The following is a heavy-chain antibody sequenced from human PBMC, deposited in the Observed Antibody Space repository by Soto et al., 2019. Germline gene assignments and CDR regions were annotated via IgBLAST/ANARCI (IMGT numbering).Heavy chain of an antibody. CDR3: ARGVTGYYYYYYYTDV. CDR2: INHSGST. D-gene: IGHD3-10*01. V-gene: IGHV4-34*01. Sequence: SETLSLTCAVYGGSFSGYYWSWIRQPPGKGLEWIGEINHSGSTNYNPSLKSRVTISVDTSKNQFSLKLSSVTAADTAVYYCARGVTGYYYYYYYTDVWGKGTTVTVSS. CDR1: GGSFSGYY. J-gene: IGHJ6*03.